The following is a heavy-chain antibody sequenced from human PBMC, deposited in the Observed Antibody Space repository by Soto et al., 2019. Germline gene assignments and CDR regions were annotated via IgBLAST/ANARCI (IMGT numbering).Heavy chain of an antibody. CDR3: AKGTYSSSSFGMDV. V-gene: IGHV3-30*18. J-gene: IGHJ6*02. CDR1: GFTFSSYG. Sequence: GGSLRLSCAASGFTFSSYGMHWVRQAPGKGLEWVAVISYDGSNKYYADSVKGRFTISRDKSKNTLYLQMNSLRAEDTAVYYCAKGTYSSSSFGMDVWGQGTTVTVSS. D-gene: IGHD6-6*01. CDR2: ISYDGSNK.